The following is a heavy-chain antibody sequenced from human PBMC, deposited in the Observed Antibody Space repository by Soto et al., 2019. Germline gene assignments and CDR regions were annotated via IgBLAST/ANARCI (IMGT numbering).Heavy chain of an antibody. CDR2: INPSSGNT. D-gene: IGHD2-21*01. V-gene: IGHV1-8*01. J-gene: IGHJ6*02. Sequence: QVQLVQSGAEVKKPAASVKVSCKASGYSFTRHDINWVRQAPGQGLEWMGWINPSSGNTGYAQRFLGRLTMTTDTSTSTAYMELSGLKSENTAIYYFAREGILFAGVIVLYGMDVWGRRTTVTVPS. CDR1: GYSFTRHD. CDR3: AREGILFAGVIVLYGMDV.